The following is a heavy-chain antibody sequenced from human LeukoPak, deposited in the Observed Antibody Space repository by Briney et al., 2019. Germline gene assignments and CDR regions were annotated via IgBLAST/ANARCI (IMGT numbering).Heavy chain of an antibody. J-gene: IGHJ4*02. D-gene: IGHD6-19*01. Sequence: PSETLSLTCAVYGGSFSGYYWSWIRQPPGKGLEWIGEINHSGSTNYNPSLKSRVTISVDTSKNQFSLKLSSVTAADTAVYYCARLKAVAGDFDYWGQGTLVTVSS. CDR2: INHSGST. V-gene: IGHV4-34*01. CDR1: GGSFSGYY. CDR3: ARLKAVAGDFDY.